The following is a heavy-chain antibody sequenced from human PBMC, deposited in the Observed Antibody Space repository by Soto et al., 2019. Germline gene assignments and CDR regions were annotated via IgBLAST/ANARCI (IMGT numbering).Heavy chain of an antibody. J-gene: IGHJ6*03. CDR2: ISPYNGNT. V-gene: IGHV1-18*01. CDR1: GSSFTSYG. D-gene: IGHD3-3*02. CDR3: VRDRVSKSTFFECPKPHVRG. Sequence: GASVKVACKASGSSFTSYGMGWVRQAPGKGLKRMGWISPYNGNTNYAHKLQGRVTMTTDTSTSPAYMELSSLRSDATAAYTCVRDRVSKSTFFECPKPHVRGWG.